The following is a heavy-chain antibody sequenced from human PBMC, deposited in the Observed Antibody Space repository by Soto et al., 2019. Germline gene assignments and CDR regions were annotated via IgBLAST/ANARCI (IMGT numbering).Heavy chain of an antibody. CDR1: GYTFTGYY. Sequence: ASVKVSCKASGYTFTGYYMHWVRQAPGQGLEWMGWINPNSGGTNYAQKFQGRVTMTRDTSISTAYMELSRLRSDDTAVYYCAREVRIAAAGAAHTYSGYGLDVWGPGTTVNVSS. CDR2: INPNSGGT. D-gene: IGHD6-25*01. V-gene: IGHV1-2*02. CDR3: AREVRIAAAGAAHTYSGYGLDV. J-gene: IGHJ6*02.